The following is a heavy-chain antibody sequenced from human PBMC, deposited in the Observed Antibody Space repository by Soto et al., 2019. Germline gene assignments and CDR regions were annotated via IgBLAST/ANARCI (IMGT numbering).Heavy chain of an antibody. CDR2: INPDGSGT. V-gene: IGHV3-74*01. CDR3: VRDRDTYGYANLDY. Sequence: EVQLVESGGGLVQPGGSLRLSCAVSGFTFSSFWMHWVRQAPGKGLVWVSRINPDGSGTSYADSVKGRLTISRDNAKNKLYLQVNSLRVDDTAVYYCVRDRDTYGYANLDYWGQGTLVTVSS. D-gene: IGHD5-18*01. CDR1: GFTFSSFW. J-gene: IGHJ4*02.